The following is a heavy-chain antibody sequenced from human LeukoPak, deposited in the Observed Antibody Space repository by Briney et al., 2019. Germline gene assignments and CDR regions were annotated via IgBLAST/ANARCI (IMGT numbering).Heavy chain of an antibody. CDR1: GFTLDDYG. CDR3: ASNKLTATWGTFDY. CDR2: INWNGGST. J-gene: IGHJ4*02. V-gene: IGHV3-20*04. Sequence: GGSLRLSCAASGFTLDDYGMSWVRQAPGKGREWVSGINWNGGSTGYADSVKGRFTISRDNAKNSLYLQMNSLRAEDTALYYCASNKLTATWGTFDYWGQGTLVTVSS. D-gene: IGHD3-16*01.